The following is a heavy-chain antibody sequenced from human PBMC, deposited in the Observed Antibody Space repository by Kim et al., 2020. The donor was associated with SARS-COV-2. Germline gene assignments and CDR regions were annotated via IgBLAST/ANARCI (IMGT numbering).Heavy chain of an antibody. CDR3: ARGRAISNCTNGVCYTRKPLDY. Sequence: SETLSLTCAVYGGSFSGYYWSWIRQPPGKGLEWIGEINHSGSTNYNPSLKSRVTISVDTSKNQFSLKLSSVTAADTAVYYCARGRAISNCTNGVCYTRKPLDYWGQGTLVTVSS. CDR1: GGSFSGYY. V-gene: IGHV4-34*01. J-gene: IGHJ4*02. CDR2: INHSGST. D-gene: IGHD2-8*01.